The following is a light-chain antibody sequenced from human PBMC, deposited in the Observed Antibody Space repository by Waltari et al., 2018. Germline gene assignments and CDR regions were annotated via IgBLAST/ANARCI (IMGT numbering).Light chain of an antibody. CDR1: QGVITY. V-gene: IGKV3-20*01. J-gene: IGKJ1*01. CDR3: QHYLRLPAT. CDR2: HAS. Sequence: SCRASQGVITYLAWYQQKPGQAPRLLIYHASTRATGIPDRFSGSGSGTDFSLTISRLEPEDFAVYHCQHYLRLPATFGQGTKVEIK.